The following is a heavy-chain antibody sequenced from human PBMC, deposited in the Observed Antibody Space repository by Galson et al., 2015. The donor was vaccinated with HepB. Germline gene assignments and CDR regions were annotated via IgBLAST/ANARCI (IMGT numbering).Heavy chain of an antibody. Sequence: SLRLSCAASGFTFSSYGMHWVRQAPGKGLEWVAVIWYDGSNKYYADSVKGRFTISRDNSKNTLYLQMNSLRAEDTAVYYCARGEVESLGDYWGQGTLVTVSS. CDR1: GFTFSSYG. CDR3: ARGEVESLGDY. CDR2: IWYDGSNK. D-gene: IGHD1-26*01. J-gene: IGHJ4*02. V-gene: IGHV3-33*01.